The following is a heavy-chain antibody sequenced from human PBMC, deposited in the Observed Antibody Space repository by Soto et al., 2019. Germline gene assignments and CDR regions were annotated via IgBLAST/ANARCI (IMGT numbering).Heavy chain of an antibody. D-gene: IGHD3-10*01. J-gene: IGHJ6*02. V-gene: IGHV3-48*02. CDR2: ISSVSSTI. CDR1: GFTFNTYS. CDR3: ARGYYYDSGRWYYYAMDV. Sequence: PGGSLRLSCAASGFTFNTYSMNWVRQAPGKGLEWISYISSVSSTIFYADSVKGRFTISRDNAKNSLYLQMNSLRDEDTALYYCARGYYYDSGRWYYYAMDVWGQGTTVTVSS.